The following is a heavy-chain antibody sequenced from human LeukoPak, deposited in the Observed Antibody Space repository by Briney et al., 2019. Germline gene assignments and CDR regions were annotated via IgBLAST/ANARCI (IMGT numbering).Heavy chain of an antibody. V-gene: IGHV3-21*01. D-gene: IGHD3-16*01. J-gene: IGHJ4*02. CDR1: GFSFSSYS. CDR3: AKDRLGGPYFFHY. Sequence: PGGSLRLSCAASGFSFSSYSMNWVRQAPGKGLEWVSSISSSSSYIYYADSVKGRFTISRDNAKNSQYLQMNSLRAEDTAVYYCAKDRLGGPYFFHYWGQGTLVTVSS. CDR2: ISSSSSYI.